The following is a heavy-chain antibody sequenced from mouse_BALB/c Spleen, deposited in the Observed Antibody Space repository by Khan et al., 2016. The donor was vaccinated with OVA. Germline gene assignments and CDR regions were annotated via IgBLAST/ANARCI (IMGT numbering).Heavy chain of an antibody. Sequence: EVELVESGGGLMQPGGSLTLSCATSGFTFSDYYMYWVRQTPEKRLEWVAYISNGGGDTYYSDTIKGRFTLSRDNARNTLYLQMSRLKSEDTAMYYCARFSTIYFDYWGQGTTLTVSS. D-gene: IGHD2-14*01. J-gene: IGHJ2*01. CDR2: ISNGGGDT. CDR1: GFTFSDYY. V-gene: IGHV5-12*02. CDR3: ARFSTIYFDY.